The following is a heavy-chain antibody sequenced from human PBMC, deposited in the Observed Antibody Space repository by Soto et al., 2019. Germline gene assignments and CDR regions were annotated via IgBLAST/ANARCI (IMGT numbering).Heavy chain of an antibody. CDR3: ARGSSGWPPRLDY. CDR2: IYYSGST. V-gene: IGHV4-59*01. J-gene: IGHJ4*02. CDR1: GGSISSYY. D-gene: IGHD6-19*01. Sequence: QVQLQESGPGLVKPSETLSLNCTVSGGSISSYYWSWIRQSPGKGLEWNGFIYYSGSTNNNPSLTGRVTISVDTSKNQFSLELSSVTAADTAVYFCARGSSGWPPRLDYWGQGTLVTVSS.